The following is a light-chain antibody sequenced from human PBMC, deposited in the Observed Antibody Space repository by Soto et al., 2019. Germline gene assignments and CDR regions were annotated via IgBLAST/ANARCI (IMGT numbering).Light chain of an antibody. Sequence: QSALTQPASVSGSPGQSITIPCTGTNSDVGGYNYVSWYQHHPGKAPKLMIYEVFNRPSGVSSRFSGSKSGSTASLTISGLQAEDEADYYCSSYPTTNTLYVFGTGTKLTVL. V-gene: IGLV2-14*01. CDR2: EVF. J-gene: IGLJ1*01. CDR1: NSDVGGYNY. CDR3: SSYPTTNTLYV.